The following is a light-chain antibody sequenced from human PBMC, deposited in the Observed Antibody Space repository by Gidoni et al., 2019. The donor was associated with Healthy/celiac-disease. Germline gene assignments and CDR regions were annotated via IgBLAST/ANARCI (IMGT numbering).Light chain of an antibody. J-gene: IGLJ3*02. CDR1: TSNIGSNF. Sequence: QSVLTQPPSMSAAPGQRVTISCSGSTSNIGSNFVSWYQQLPGTAPKLLIYDNNKRPLGIPDRFSGSKSGTSATLGITGLQTGDEADYYCGTWDSSLSTGVFGGGTKLTVL. CDR3: GTWDSSLSTGV. V-gene: IGLV1-51*01. CDR2: DNN.